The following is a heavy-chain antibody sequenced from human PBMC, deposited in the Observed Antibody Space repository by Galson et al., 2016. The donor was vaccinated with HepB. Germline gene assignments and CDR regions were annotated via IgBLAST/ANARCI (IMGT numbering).Heavy chain of an antibody. V-gene: IGHV1-69*06. J-gene: IGHJ5*02. CDR3: ARDLALYCSSTSTNCYRVFDP. CDR2: ITPIFGSA. Sequence: SVKVSCKASGGTFNSYVINWVRQAPGHGLEWMGGITPIFGSATYAQKFQGRVTITAVKSAHTVYMELHSLRSEDTAEYYCARDLALYCSSTSTNCYRVFDPCGQGTLVTVSS. CDR1: GGTFNSYV. D-gene: IGHD2-2*01.